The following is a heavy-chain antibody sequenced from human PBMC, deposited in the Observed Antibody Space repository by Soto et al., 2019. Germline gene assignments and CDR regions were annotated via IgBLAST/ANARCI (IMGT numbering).Heavy chain of an antibody. CDR2: IYSRGNT. V-gene: IGHV4-30-4*01. D-gene: IGHD6-13*01. CDR1: HFSVSSDPFY. J-gene: IGHJ4*01. Sequence: SETLSLTCTASHFSVSSDPFYWTCIRQQPGKGLEWIGYIYSRGNTCDSPSLKSRVSISIDTSKNQYSLRLNSVTAADMAVYYCARSGYGSSDFDHWGQGTLVTVSS. CDR3: ARSGYGSSDFDH.